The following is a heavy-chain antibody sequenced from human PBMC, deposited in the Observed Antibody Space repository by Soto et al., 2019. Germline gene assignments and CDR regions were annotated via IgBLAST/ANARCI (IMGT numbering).Heavy chain of an antibody. J-gene: IGHJ2*01. CDR1: GVTIRNLW. CDR3: ARDAAPGYFDL. Sequence: GGSHRLPRAAAGVTIRNLWRRRVRQAPGKGLMWGSRITNDGSATDYADSVRGRFTFSRDNAENMLYLLLNNLRAYDTAVYYCARDAAPGYFDLWGRGTLVTVSS. CDR2: ITNDGSAT. V-gene: IGHV3-74*01. D-gene: IGHD6-25*01.